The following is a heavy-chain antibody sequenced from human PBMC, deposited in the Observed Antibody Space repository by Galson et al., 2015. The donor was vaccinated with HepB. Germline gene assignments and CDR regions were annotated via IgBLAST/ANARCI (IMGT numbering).Heavy chain of an antibody. CDR1: GFTFSSYT. CDR3: AKEGILLWRYGMDV. J-gene: IGHJ6*02. V-gene: IGHV3-23*01. CDR2: ISGGVGTT. D-gene: IGHD3-10*01. Sequence: SLRLSCAASGFTFSSYTMNWVRQAPGKGLEWVSSISGGVGTTYYGDSVKGRFSMSRDDSRTTLYLQMNSLRVEDTAIYYCAKEGILLWRYGMDVWGQGTTVTVSS.